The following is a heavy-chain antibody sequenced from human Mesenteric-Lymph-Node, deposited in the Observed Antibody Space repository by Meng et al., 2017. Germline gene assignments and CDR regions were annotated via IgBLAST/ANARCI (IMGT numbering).Heavy chain of an antibody. V-gene: IGHV4-31*03. CDR1: GGSISSGGYY. CDR3: ARGSDPVDYYDSSGGGRFAFDI. J-gene: IGHJ3*02. CDR2: IYYSGST. Sequence: SETLSLTCTVSGGSISSGGYYWSWIRQHPGKGLEWIGYIYYSGSTYYNPSLKSRVTISVDTSKNQFSLKLSSVTAADTAVYYCARGSDPVDYYDSSGGGRFAFDIWGQGTMVTVSS. D-gene: IGHD3-22*01.